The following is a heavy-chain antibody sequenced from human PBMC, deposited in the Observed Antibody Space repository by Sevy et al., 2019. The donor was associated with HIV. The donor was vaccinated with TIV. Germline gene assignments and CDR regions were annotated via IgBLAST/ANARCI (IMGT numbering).Heavy chain of an antibody. CDR3: GGDRPRDGYNKFEQ. Sequence: GGSLRLSCAASGFTFSDYYMSWIRQAPGKGLEWVSYISSSGSTIYYADSVKGRFTISRDNAKNSLYLQMNSLRAEDTAVYYCGGDRPRDGYNKFEQRGQGNLVTVSS. J-gene: IGHJ4*01. CDR1: GFTFSDYY. D-gene: IGHD5-12*01. V-gene: IGHV3-11*01. CDR2: ISSSGSTI.